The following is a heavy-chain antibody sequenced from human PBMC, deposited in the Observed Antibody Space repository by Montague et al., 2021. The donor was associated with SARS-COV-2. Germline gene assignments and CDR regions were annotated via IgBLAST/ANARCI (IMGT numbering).Heavy chain of an antibody. CDR1: GFSLSTSGVG. V-gene: IGHV2-5*02. D-gene: IGHD2-2*01. CDR3: TRWACSSTSCRFDY. Sequence: PALVKPTQTLTLTCTFSGFSLSTSGVGVGWIRQPPGKALERLALIYWDDDKRYSPSLKSRLTITKDTSKDQVVLTMTNMDPVDTATYYCTRWACSSTSCRFDYWGQGTLVTVSS. J-gene: IGHJ4*02. CDR2: IYWDDDK.